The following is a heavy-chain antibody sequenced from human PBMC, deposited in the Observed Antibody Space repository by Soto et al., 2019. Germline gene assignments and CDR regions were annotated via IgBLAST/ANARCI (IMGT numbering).Heavy chain of an antibody. CDR3: TTSPPSYGFGY. Sequence: GGSLRLSCAASGFTLSNYAMHWVRQAPGKGLEWVAVLSYDGSNKYYADSVKGRFTISRDNSKNTLYLQMNSLRAEDTAVYYCTTSPPSYGFGYWGQGTLVTVSS. J-gene: IGHJ4*02. CDR2: LSYDGSNK. CDR1: GFTLSNYA. D-gene: IGHD5-18*01. V-gene: IGHV3-30-3*01.